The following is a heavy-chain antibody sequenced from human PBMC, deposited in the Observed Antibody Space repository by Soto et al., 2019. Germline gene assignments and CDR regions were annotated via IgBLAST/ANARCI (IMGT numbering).Heavy chain of an antibody. V-gene: IGHV3-23*01. CDR2: ISGSGGST. CDR3: ANGGGMQKTYDSSGYRPTEFDY. Sequence: GGSLRLSCAASGFTFSSYAMSWVRQAPGKGLEWVSAISGSGGSTYYADSVKGRFTISRDNSKNTLYLQMNSLRAEETAVYYWANGGGMQKTYDSSGYRPTEFDYWGQGTLVTVSS. J-gene: IGHJ4*02. D-gene: IGHD3-22*01. CDR1: GFTFSSYA.